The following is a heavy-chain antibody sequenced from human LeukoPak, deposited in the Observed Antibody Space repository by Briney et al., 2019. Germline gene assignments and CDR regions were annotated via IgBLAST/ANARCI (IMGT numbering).Heavy chain of an antibody. Sequence: SETLSLTCTVSGGSISSYYWSWIRQPPGKGLEWIGYIYYSGSTNYNPSLKSRVTISVDTSKNQFSLKLSSVTAADTAVYYCARERRDGYNPIHFDYWGQGTLVTVSS. CDR2: IYYSGST. V-gene: IGHV4-59*01. CDR1: GGSISSYY. J-gene: IGHJ4*02. D-gene: IGHD5-24*01. CDR3: ARERRDGYNPIHFDY.